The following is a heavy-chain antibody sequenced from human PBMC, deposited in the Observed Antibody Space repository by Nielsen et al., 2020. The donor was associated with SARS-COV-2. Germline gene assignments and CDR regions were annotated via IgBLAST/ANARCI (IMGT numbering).Heavy chain of an antibody. CDR1: GLDFSDYS. D-gene: IGHD1-26*01. J-gene: IGHJ4*02. V-gene: IGHV3-21*01. Sequence: GESLKISCVVPGLDFSDYSMSWVRQAPGKGLEWVSSISSTSSYVYYTDSVKGRFSISRDYAKNSLYLQMNSLRVDDTAVYYCARPWGAWGRHWGQGTLVSVSS. CDR3: ARPWGAWGRH. CDR2: ISSTSSYV.